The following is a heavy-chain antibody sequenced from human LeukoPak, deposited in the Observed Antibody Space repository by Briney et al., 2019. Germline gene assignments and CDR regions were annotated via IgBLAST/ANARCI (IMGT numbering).Heavy chain of an antibody. CDR3: AARLTYYYDSSGYRPLRWFDP. CDR2: IIPIFGTA. J-gene: IGHJ5*02. V-gene: IGHV1-69*13. Sequence: ASVKVSCKASGGTFSSYAINWVRQAPGQGLEWMGGIIPIFGTANYAQKFQGRVTMTADESTSTAYMELSSLRSEDTAVYYCAARLTYYYDSSGYRPLRWFDPWGQGTLVTVSS. CDR1: GGTFSSYA. D-gene: IGHD3-22*01.